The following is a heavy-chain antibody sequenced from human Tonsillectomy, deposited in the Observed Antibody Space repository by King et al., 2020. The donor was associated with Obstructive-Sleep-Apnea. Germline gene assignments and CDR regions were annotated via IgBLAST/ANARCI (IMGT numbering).Heavy chain of an antibody. CDR3: ARSVYNWNDGWLFDY. Sequence: VQLVESGGGLVQPGGSLRLSCAASGFTFSSYSMNWVRQAPGKGLEWVSYISSSSTIYYADSVKGRFTISRDNAKNSLYLQMNSLRAEDTAVYYCARSVYNWNDGWLFDYWGQGTLVTVSS. CDR2: ISSSSTI. D-gene: IGHD1-1*01. J-gene: IGHJ4*02. CDR1: GFTFSSYS. V-gene: IGHV3-48*04.